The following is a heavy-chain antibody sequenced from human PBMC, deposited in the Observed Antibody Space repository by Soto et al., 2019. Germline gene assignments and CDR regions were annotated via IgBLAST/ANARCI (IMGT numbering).Heavy chain of an antibody. D-gene: IGHD2-15*01. CDR2: INSDGSST. CDR1: GFTFSNYW. J-gene: IGHJ4*02. V-gene: IGHV3-74*01. CDR3: ARGRGYCSGGSCYFDY. Sequence: EVQLVESGGGLVQPGGSLRLSCAASGFTFSNYWVHWVRQAPGKGLVWVSHINSDGSSTNYADSVKGRFAISRDNAKNKLYLQMNSLSAEDTAVYYCARGRGYCSGGSCYFDYWGQGTLVTVSS.